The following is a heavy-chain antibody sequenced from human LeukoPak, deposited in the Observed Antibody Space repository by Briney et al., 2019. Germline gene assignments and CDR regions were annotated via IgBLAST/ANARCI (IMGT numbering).Heavy chain of an antibody. V-gene: IGHV3-30*01. J-gene: IGHJ5*02. CDR1: GFTFSSYA. CDR2: ISYDGSNK. CDR3: ARGGSWIQLYNWFDP. Sequence: GGSLRLSCAASGFTFSSYAMHWVRQAPGKGLEWVAVISYDGSNKYYADSVKGRFTISRDNSKNTLYLQMNSLRAEDTAVYYCARGGSWIQLYNWFDPWGQGTLVTVSS. D-gene: IGHD5-18*01.